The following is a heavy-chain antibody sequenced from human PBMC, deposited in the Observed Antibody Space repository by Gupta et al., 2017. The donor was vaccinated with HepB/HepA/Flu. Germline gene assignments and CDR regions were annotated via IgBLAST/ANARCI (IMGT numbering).Heavy chain of an antibody. CDR2: IYKSGT. J-gene: IGHJ4*02. V-gene: IGHV4-59*01. CDR1: GDSISSFY. Sequence: QVQLQESGPGLVKPSETLSLTCTVSGDSISSFYWTWIRQAQGKGLEWIGYIYKSGTSYNPSLKSRLTISLDISNNQFSLQLSSVTAADTAVYYGARGGEKLTDWGQGTLVTVSS. D-gene: IGHD3-16*01. CDR3: ARGGEKLTD.